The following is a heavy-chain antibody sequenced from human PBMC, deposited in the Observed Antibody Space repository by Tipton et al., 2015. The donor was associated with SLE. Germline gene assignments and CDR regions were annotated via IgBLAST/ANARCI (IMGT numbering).Heavy chain of an antibody. CDR3: ARGFLEMFDP. CDR2: IHYSGKT. CDR1: GGSIDYHY. V-gene: IGHV4-59*11. Sequence: TLSLTCTVPGGSIDYHYWSWIRQTPGKGLEYIGFIHYSGKTDSHPSLKSRVTMSVDTTKNQFSLRLSSVTTADTAVYYCARGFLEMFDPWGPGTLVTVSS. J-gene: IGHJ5*02. D-gene: IGHD3-3*01.